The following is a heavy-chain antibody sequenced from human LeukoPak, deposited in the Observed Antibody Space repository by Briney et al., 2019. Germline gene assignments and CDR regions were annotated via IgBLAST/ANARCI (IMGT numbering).Heavy chain of an antibody. D-gene: IGHD5-18*01. J-gene: IGHJ4*02. CDR3: TRDGYYRVSYYFDY. Sequence: GASVKVSCKASGYTFTSYDINWVRQAPGQGLEWMGIINPSGASTSYAQKFQGRVTMTRDTSTNTVYMELSSLRSEDTAVYYCTRDGYYRVSYYFDYWGQGTPVTVSS. CDR2: INPSGAST. V-gene: IGHV1-46*03. CDR1: GYTFTSYD.